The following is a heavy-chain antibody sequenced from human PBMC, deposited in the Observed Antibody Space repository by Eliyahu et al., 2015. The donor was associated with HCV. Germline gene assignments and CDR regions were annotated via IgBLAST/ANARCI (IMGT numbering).Heavy chain of an antibody. Sequence: EVQLVESGGGLVKPGGSLRLSCAASGFTFSNAWMTWVRQAPGKGLEWVGRIKSKTDGGTTDYAAPVKGRFTISRDDSKNTLYLQMNSLKTEDTAVYYCTTDDGVITFGGVIAKDYWGQGSLVTVSS. CDR2: IKSKTDGGTT. D-gene: IGHD3-16*02. CDR3: TTDDGVITFGGVIAKDY. V-gene: IGHV3-15*01. J-gene: IGHJ4*02. CDR1: GFTFSNAW.